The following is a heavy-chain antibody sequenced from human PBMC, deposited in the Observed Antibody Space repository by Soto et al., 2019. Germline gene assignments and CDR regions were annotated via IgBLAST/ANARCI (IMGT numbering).Heavy chain of an antibody. CDR2: ISVSGGST. Sequence: EVQLLESGGGLVQPGGSLRLSCAASGFTFSSYAMSWVRQAPGKGLEWVSAISVSGGSTYYADSVKGRFTISRDNSKNALYLQMNSLSAEDTAVYYCAKGYCSSTSCYGFDIWGQGTMVTVSS. D-gene: IGHD2-2*01. V-gene: IGHV3-23*01. CDR1: GFTFSSYA. CDR3: AKGYCSSTSCYGFDI. J-gene: IGHJ3*02.